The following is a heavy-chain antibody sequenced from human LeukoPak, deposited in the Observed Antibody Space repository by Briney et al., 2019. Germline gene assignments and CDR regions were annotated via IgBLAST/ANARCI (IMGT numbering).Heavy chain of an antibody. Sequence: SVKVSCKASGYTFTGYYMHWLRQAPGEGLEWMGEIIPIFGTANYAQKFQGRVTVTADESTSTAYMELSSLRSEDTAVYYCARGAPDIYYYSYMDVWGKGTTVTVSS. CDR2: IIPIFGTA. J-gene: IGHJ6*03. CDR1: GYTFTGYY. CDR3: ARGAPDIYYYSYMDV. V-gene: IGHV1-69*13.